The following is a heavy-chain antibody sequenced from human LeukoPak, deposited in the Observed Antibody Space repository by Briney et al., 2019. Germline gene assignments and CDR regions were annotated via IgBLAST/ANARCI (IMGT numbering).Heavy chain of an antibody. V-gene: IGHV1-2*02. CDR1: GYTFTGYY. CDR2: INPNSGGT. J-gene: IGHJ4*02. CDR3: ARDGSSSWYQSYFDY. D-gene: IGHD6-13*01. Sequence: GASVKVSCKASGYTFTGYYMHWVRQAPGQGLEWMGWINPNSGGTNYAQKFQGRVTMTRDTSISTAYMELSRLRSDDTAVYYCARDGSSSWYQSYFDYWGQGTLVTVSS.